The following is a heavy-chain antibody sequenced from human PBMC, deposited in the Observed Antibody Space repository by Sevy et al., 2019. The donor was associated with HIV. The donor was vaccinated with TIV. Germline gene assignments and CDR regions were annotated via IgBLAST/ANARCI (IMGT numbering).Heavy chain of an antibody. V-gene: IGHV3-7*01. CDR3: ATDLFSSSSADVFDI. Sequence: GGSLRLSCAASGFTFSTYWMNWVRQAPGKGLEWVANIKQDGSGKNYVDSVKGRFTISRANARNSLLLELNSLKVEDTAVYYCATDLFSSSSADVFDIWGQGTMVTVSS. CDR1: GFTFSTYW. CDR2: IKQDGSGK. D-gene: IGHD6-6*01. J-gene: IGHJ3*02.